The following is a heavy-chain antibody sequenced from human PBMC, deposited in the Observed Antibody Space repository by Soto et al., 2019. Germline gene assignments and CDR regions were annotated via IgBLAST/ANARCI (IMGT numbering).Heavy chain of an antibody. V-gene: IGHV1-18*04. CDR2: ISGYDATT. CDR1: VFTFATYG. J-gene: IGHJ4*02. CDR3: ARGTSVDY. Sequence: QVQLVQSGAEVKKPGASVKVSCTTSVFTFATYGVSWVRQAPGQGLEWMGWISGYDATTNYAQKFQGRVSMTTDASTSIAYMELRSLTSDDTAMYYCARGTSVDYWGQGTLVTVSS.